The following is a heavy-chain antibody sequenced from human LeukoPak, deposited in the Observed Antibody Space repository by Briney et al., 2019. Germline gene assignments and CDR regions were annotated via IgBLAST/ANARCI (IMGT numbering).Heavy chain of an antibody. D-gene: IGHD3-9*01. CDR3: ARTRYPPARGAFDI. J-gene: IGHJ3*02. V-gene: IGHV1-2*04. CDR2: INPNSGGT. CDR1: GYTFTGYY. Sequence: GASVKVSCKASGYTFTGYYMHWVRQAPGQGLEWMGWINPNSGGTNYAQKFQGWVTMTRDTSISTAYMELSRLRSDDTAVYYCARTRYPPARGAFDIWGQGTMVTVSS.